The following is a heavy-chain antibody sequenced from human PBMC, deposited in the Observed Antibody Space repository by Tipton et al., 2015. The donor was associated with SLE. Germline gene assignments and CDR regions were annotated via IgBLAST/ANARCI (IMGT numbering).Heavy chain of an antibody. CDR1: GGSISSGSYY. CDR2: IYYSGDT. Sequence: TLSLTCTVSGGSISSGSYYWSWIRQHPGKGLEWIGHIYYSGDTYYNPSLGGRVTMSRDTSKSQFSLKLTSVTAADTAVYYCAREGDGSANYFYFGVNLWGQGTTVTVSS. D-gene: IGHD5-24*01. CDR3: AREGDGSANYFYFGVNL. J-gene: IGHJ6*02. V-gene: IGHV4-31*03.